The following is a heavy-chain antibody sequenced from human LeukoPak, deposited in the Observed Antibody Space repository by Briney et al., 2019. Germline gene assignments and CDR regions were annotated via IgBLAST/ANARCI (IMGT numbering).Heavy chain of an antibody. V-gene: IGHV1-69*13. J-gene: IGHJ6*02. CDR1: GGTFSSYA. Sequence: SVKVSCKASGGTFSSYAISWVRQAPGQGLEWMGGIIPIFGTANYAQKFQGRVTITADESTSTAYMELSSLRSEDTAVYYCARPITMVRGRSGMDVWGQGTTVTVSS. D-gene: IGHD3-10*01. CDR2: IIPIFGTA. CDR3: ARPITMVRGRSGMDV.